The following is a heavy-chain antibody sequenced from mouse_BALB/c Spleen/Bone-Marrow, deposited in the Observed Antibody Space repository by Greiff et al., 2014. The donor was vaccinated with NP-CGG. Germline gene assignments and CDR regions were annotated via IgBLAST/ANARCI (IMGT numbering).Heavy chain of an antibody. D-gene: IGHD2-1*01. CDR3: ARGNYYFDY. V-gene: IGHV14-3*02. CDR2: IDPANGNT. J-gene: IGHJ2*01. Sequence: EVQLQQSGAELVKPGASVKLSCTASGFNIKDTYMHWVKQRPKQGLEWIGRIDPANGNTKFDPKFQGKATITADTSSNAAYLQLSSLTSEDTAVYYCARGNYYFDYWGQGTTLTVSS. CDR1: GFNIKDTY.